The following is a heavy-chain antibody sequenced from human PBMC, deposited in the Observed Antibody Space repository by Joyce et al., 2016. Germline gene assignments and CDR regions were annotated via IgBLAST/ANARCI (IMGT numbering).Heavy chain of an antibody. CDR3: ARRSGIPAGRRPGAFDM. V-gene: IGHV3-30*04. CDR1: GSIFSGYA. Sequence: QEQLEESGGGVVQQGTSLRLSCTASGSIFSGYAMNWVRQAPGKGLECVAIISYDGPNKFSADSVRGRFTISRDNYKNTLFLQMNSLTIEDAGVYYCARRSGIPAGRRPGAFDMWGQGTVVTVSS. CDR2: ISYDGPNK. D-gene: IGHD6-13*01. J-gene: IGHJ3*02.